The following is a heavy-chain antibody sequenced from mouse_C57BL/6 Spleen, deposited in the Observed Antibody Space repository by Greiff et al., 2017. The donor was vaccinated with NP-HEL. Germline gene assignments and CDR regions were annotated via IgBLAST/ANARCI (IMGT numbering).Heavy chain of an antibody. D-gene: IGHD1-3*01. CDR3: ASPKLDY. CDR1: GYAFSSSW. Sequence: QVQLLQSGPELVKPGASVKISCKASGYAFSSSWMNWVKQRPGKGLEWIGRIYPGDRDTNYNGKFKGKATLTADKSSSTAYMQLSSLTSEDSAVYFCASPKLDYWGQGTTLTVSS. V-gene: IGHV1-82*01. J-gene: IGHJ2*01. CDR2: IYPGDRDT.